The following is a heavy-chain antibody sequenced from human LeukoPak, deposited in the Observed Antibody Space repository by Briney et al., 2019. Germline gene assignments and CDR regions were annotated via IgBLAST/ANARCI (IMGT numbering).Heavy chain of an antibody. V-gene: IGHV3-23*01. J-gene: IGHJ4*02. CDR2: ISGSGGST. Sequence: PGGSLRLSCSASGFSFSDYDMNWFRQAPGKGLEWVSAISGSGGSTYYADSVKGRFTISRDNSKNTLYLQMNSLRVEDTAVYYCAKGLKPAMASRSNYFDYWGQGTLVTVSP. CDR3: AKGLKPAMASRSNYFDY. CDR1: GFSFSDYD. D-gene: IGHD2-8*01.